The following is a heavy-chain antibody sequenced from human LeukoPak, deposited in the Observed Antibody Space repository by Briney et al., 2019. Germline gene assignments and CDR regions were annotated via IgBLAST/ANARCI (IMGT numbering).Heavy chain of an antibody. Sequence: GGSLRLSCAASGFTFSSYAMSWVRQAPGKGLEWVSAISGSGGSTYYADSVKGRFTISRDNSKNTLYLQMNSLRAEDTAVYYCAKGRSSGWSNSYYFDYWGQGTLVTVSS. CDR3: AKGRSSGWSNSYYFDY. CDR1: GFTFSSYA. V-gene: IGHV3-23*01. J-gene: IGHJ4*02. D-gene: IGHD6-19*01. CDR2: ISGSGGST.